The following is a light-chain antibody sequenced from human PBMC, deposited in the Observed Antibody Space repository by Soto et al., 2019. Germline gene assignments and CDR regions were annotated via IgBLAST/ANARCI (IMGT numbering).Light chain of an antibody. CDR2: GTS. CDR1: QGTGTE. Sequence: AIQMTQSPSSLSASVGDRVTITCRASQGTGTELGWYQQRPGKAPRLLIYGTSTLQYGVPSRFSGSGSDTDFTLIISSLQPEDFATYYCLQDSSYPRTFGQGTKVEIK. CDR3: LQDSSYPRT. J-gene: IGKJ1*01. V-gene: IGKV1-6*01.